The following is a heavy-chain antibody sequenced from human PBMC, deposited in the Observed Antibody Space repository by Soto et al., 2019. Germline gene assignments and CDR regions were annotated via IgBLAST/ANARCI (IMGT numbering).Heavy chain of an antibody. Sequence: PSETLSLTCTVSGGSISSYYWSWIRQPQGTGLEWIGYIHYSGSTNYNPSLRSRVTISVDTSKNQFSLKLSSVTAADTAVYYCARGSAVLRLGELRWGAFDIWGQGTTVTVSS. CDR1: GGSISSYY. V-gene: IGHV4-59*01. D-gene: IGHD3-10*01. CDR2: IHYSGST. CDR3: ARGSAVLRLGELRWGAFDI. J-gene: IGHJ3*02.